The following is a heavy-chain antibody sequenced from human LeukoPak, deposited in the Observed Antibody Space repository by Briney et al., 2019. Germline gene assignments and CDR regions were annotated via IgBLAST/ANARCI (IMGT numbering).Heavy chain of an antibody. D-gene: IGHD1-26*01. Sequence: GASVKVSCKASGDTFSSYAINWVRQAPGQGLEWMGGIIPIFATTNHAQKFQGRVTITADESTSTAYLGLTSLRSDDTAVYYCASVRVQASGKYYFDYWGQGTLVTVSS. CDR2: IIPIFATT. CDR3: ASVRVQASGKYYFDY. J-gene: IGHJ4*02. V-gene: IGHV1-69*13. CDR1: GDTFSSYA.